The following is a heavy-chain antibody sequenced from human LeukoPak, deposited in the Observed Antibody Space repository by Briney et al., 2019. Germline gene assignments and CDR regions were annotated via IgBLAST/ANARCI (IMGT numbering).Heavy chain of an antibody. V-gene: IGHV3-7*01. Sequence: PGGSLRLSCAASGSTFSSYWMSWVRQAPGKGLEXXXXIXXXGCEKSYVDSVKGRFTISRDNAKNSLYLQMNSLRAEDTAVYYCARGDTMVRGVIKAYYYYYMDVWGKGTSVTVSS. CDR1: GSTFSSYW. D-gene: IGHD3-10*01. J-gene: IGHJ6*03. CDR2: IXXXGCEK. CDR3: ARGDTMVRGVIKAYYYYYMDV.